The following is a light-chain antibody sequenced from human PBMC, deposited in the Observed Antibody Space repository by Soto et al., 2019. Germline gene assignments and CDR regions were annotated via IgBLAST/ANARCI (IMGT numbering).Light chain of an antibody. V-gene: IGKV3-15*01. CDR2: GAS. CDR1: QSVSSN. CDR3: QQYNNWPPWT. J-gene: IGKJ1*01. Sequence: EIVMTQSPATLSVSPGERATLSCRASQSVSSNLAWYQQKPGQAPRLLIYGASTRATGIPARFSGSGSGTEFPLTISSLQAEDFAVYHCQQYNNWPPWTFGQGTKVEIK.